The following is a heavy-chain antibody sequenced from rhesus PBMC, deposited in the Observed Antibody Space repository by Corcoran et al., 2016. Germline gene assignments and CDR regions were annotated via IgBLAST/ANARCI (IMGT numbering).Heavy chain of an antibody. CDR2: VSGSGGSN. CDR1: GASISNNY. J-gene: IGHJ4*01. Sequence: QLQLQESGPGLVKPSETLSLTCAVSGASISNNYWSWIRRPPGKGLEWIGRVSGSGGSNDYNPTLKSRVTLSTDTAKNHISLKLTSVTAADTAVYYCTEGWSSGPWGQGVLVTVSS. D-gene: IGHD6-25*01. CDR3: TEGWSSGP. V-gene: IGHV4-173*01.